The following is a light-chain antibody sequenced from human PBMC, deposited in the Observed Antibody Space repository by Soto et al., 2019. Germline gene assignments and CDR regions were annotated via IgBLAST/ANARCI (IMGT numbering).Light chain of an antibody. CDR1: QNIGSN. CDR3: QQYNNWPPYT. Sequence: LVMTQSPATLSASPGERVILSCRASQNIGSNLAWYQQRPGQAPRLLMYGASTRATETPARFSGSGSATDFTLTISSLQSEDFAVYYCQQYNNWPPYTFGQGTKVDIK. V-gene: IGKV3-15*01. J-gene: IGKJ2*01. CDR2: GAS.